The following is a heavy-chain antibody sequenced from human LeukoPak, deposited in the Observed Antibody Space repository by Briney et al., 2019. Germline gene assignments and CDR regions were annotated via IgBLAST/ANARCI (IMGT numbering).Heavy chain of an antibody. D-gene: IGHD3-22*01. J-gene: IGHJ3*02. Sequence: PGGSLRLSCAASGFTFISYAMSWVRQAPGKGLEWVSVISGSGDSTHYADSVKGRFTISRDNSKNTVNLQMNSLRVEDTAVYYCAKDPYYYDILDAFDIWGQGTMVTVSS. CDR2: ISGSGDST. CDR1: GFTFISYA. V-gene: IGHV3-23*01. CDR3: AKDPYYYDILDAFDI.